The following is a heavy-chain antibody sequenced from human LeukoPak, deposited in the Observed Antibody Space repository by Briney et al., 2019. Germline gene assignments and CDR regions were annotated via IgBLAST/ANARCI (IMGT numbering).Heavy chain of an antibody. J-gene: IGHJ4*02. CDR2: VYYSGNT. Sequence: SETLSLTCTVSGGSISSYYWSWIRQPPGRGLEWIGYVYYSGNTNYNPSPKSRVTMSVDTSKNQFSLNLSSVTAADTAVYYCARSYSSSWIDYWGQGTLVTVSS. CDR1: GGSISSYY. D-gene: IGHD6-13*01. V-gene: IGHV4-59*01. CDR3: ARSYSSSWIDY.